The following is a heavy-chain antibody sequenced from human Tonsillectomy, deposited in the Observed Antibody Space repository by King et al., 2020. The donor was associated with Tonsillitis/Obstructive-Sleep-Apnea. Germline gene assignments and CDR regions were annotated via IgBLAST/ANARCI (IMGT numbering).Heavy chain of an antibody. V-gene: IGHV1-2*06. Sequence: QLVQSGAEVKKPGASVKVSCKASGYTFSDYYINWVRQAPGQGLEWLGRINPDSGGTNYAQKFHGRVTMTTDTAINTAHMELSSLRSDDTAVYYCAKALRSYLAGHMDVWGKGTTVTVSS. CDR3: AKALRSYLAGHMDV. CDR1: GYTFSDYY. CDR2: INPDSGGT. D-gene: IGHD2/OR15-2a*01. J-gene: IGHJ6*03.